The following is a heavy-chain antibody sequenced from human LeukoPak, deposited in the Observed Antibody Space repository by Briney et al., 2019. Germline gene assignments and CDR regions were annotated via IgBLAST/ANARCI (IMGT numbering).Heavy chain of an antibody. CDR3: ARGSSLSY. V-gene: IGHV3-74*01. CDR1: GFTFSSYA. J-gene: IGHJ4*02. D-gene: IGHD2/OR15-2a*01. Sequence: PGGSLRLSCAGSGFTFSSYAMSWVRQAPGKGLVWVSRINTDGSSTTYADSVKGRFTISRDTAKNTLYLQMNSLRAEDTAVYYCARGSSLSYWGQGTLVTVSS. CDR2: INTDGSST.